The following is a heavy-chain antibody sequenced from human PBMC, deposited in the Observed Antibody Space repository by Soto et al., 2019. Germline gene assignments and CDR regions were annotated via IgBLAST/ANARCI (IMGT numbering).Heavy chain of an antibody. CDR1: GFTFSSYA. V-gene: IGHV3-30-3*01. CDR3: ARDRLRYCSGGRGYSPYYYYGMDV. CDR2: ISYDGSNK. J-gene: IGHJ6*02. Sequence: QVQLVESGGGVVQPGRSLRLSCAASGFTFSSYAMHWVRQAPGKGLEWVAVISYDGSNKYYADSVKGRFTISRDNSKKTLYRQMNSLRAGDTAVYYCARDRLRYCSGGRGYSPYYYYGMDVWGQGTTVTVSS. D-gene: IGHD2-15*01.